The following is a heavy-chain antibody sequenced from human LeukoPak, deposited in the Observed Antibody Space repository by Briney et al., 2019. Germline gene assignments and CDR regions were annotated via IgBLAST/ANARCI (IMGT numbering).Heavy chain of an antibody. CDR1: GFSLSTSGMC. J-gene: IGHJ4*02. D-gene: IGHD3-9*01. CDR3: ARTKYYDILTGYDSVPYYFDY. CDR2: IDWDDDK. V-gene: IGHV2-70*11. Sequence: ESGPTLVNPTQTLTPTCTFSGFSLSTSGMCVSWIRQPPGKALEWLARIDWDDDKYYSTSLKTRLTISKDTSKNQVVLTMTNMDPVDTATYYCARTKYYDILTGYDSVPYYFDYWGQGTLVTVSS.